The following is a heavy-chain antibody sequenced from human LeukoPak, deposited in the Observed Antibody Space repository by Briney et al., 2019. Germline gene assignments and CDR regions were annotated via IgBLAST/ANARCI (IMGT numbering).Heavy chain of an antibody. CDR2: FDPEDGET. J-gene: IGHJ6*02. V-gene: IGHV1-24*01. D-gene: IGHD3-10*01. CDR1: GYTLTELS. Sequence: ASVKVSCKVSGYTLTELSMHWVRQAPGKGLEWMGGFDPEDGETIYAQKFQGWVTMTRDTSISTAYMELSRLRSDDTAVYYGARGDITMARGVKNYYYGMDVWGQGTTVTVSS. CDR3: ARGDITMARGVKNYYYGMDV.